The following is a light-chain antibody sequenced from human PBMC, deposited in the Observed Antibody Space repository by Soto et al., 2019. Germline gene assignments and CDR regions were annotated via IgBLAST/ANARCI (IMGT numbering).Light chain of an antibody. J-gene: IGLJ1*01. CDR3: SSYSTTNMLV. CDR2: DVN. CDR1: SSDVGAYEH. V-gene: IGLV2-14*03. Sequence: QSVLTQPASVSGSPGQSVTISCTGASSDVGAYEHVCWYQQHPGRAPKLILYDVNNPPSGVSNHFSGSKSGNTASLVISGLQANDEADYYCSSYSTTNMLVFGSGTKVTVL.